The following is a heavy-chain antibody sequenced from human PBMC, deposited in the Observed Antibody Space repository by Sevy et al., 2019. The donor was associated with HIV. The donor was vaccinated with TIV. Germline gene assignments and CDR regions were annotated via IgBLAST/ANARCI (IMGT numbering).Heavy chain of an antibody. Sequence: GGSLRLSCATSGFTFSSYGMHWVRQAPGKGLEWVSLIWFHGTKEYYSDSVQGRFTVSRDNSKNTLYLQLTCLRPEDTAVYYCARYRHAAGPRDFAYWGQGTLVTASS. J-gene: IGHJ4*02. V-gene: IGHV3-33*01. CDR2: IWFHGTKE. CDR1: GFTFSSYG. D-gene: IGHD1-26*01. CDR3: ARYRHAAGPRDFAY.